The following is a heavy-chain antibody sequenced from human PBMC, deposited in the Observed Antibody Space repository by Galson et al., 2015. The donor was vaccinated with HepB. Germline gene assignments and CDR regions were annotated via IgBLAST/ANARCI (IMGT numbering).Heavy chain of an antibody. CDR2: IYSGGNT. CDR3: ARKGPNYYGSGWFDP. Sequence: SLRLSCAASGFTVSSNYMNWVRQAPGKGLEWVSVIYSGGNTYYADSVNGRFTISRDNSKNTLYLQMDGLRAEDTAVYYCARKGPNYYGSGWFDPWAREPWSPSPQ. D-gene: IGHD3-10*01. V-gene: IGHV3-66*01. J-gene: IGHJ5*02. CDR1: GFTVSSNY.